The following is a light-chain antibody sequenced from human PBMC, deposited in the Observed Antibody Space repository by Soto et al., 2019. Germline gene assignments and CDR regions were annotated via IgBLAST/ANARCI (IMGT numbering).Light chain of an antibody. Sequence: EIVLTQSPLALPVTPGEPASISCRSNHSLVHSNGYNYLDWFLQKPGHSPQLLIYLGSNRASGVPDRFSGSGPGTDFTLKISRVEAEDVGVYYCMQSLQAWTFGQGTKVDIK. CDR2: LGS. J-gene: IGKJ1*01. CDR3: MQSLQAWT. CDR1: HSLVHSNGYNY. V-gene: IGKV2-28*01.